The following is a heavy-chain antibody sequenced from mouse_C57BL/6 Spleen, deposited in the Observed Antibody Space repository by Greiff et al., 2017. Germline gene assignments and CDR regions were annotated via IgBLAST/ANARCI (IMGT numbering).Heavy chain of an antibody. CDR2: IYPRDGST. J-gene: IGHJ1*03. Sequence: VKLQESGPELVKPGASVKLSCKASGYTFTSYDINWVKQRPGQGLEWIGWIYPRDGSTKYNEKFKGKAKWTVDKSTSTAYMELHSLNSEDSAVYFCARGAYNNGSNRYFDVGGTRTTVTVSS. CDR3: ARGAYNNGSNRYFDV. D-gene: IGHD1-1*01. V-gene: IGHV1-85*01. CDR1: GYTFTSYD.